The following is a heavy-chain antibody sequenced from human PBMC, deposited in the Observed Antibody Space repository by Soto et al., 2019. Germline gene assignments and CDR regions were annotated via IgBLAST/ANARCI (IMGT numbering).Heavy chain of an antibody. CDR1: GGTFSTYA. D-gene: IGHD6-13*01. CDR2: VIPSTGST. J-gene: IGHJ4*02. Sequence: QVQLVQSGAEVQKPGSSVKVSCKAFGGTFSTYAVSWVRQAPGQGLEWVGGVIPSTGSTNHAQKFQGRVTITADESTRTVYMELTSLRSDDTAVYDCARGGSSSDYWGQGTVVTVSS. CDR3: ARGGSSSDY. V-gene: IGHV1-69*12.